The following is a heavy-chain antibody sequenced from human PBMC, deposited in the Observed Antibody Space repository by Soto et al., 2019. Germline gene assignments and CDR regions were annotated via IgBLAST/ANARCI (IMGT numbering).Heavy chain of an antibody. D-gene: IGHD3-10*01. J-gene: IGHJ4*02. CDR2: IIPIFGTA. CDR3: ARDLDASGSYYTDY. CDR1: VGTFSSYA. Sequence: GASVKVSCKASVGTFSSYAISWVRQAPGQGLECMGGIIPIFGTANYAQKFQGRVTITADKSTSTAYMELSSLRSDDTAVYYCARDLDASGSYYTDYWGQGTLVTVSS. V-gene: IGHV1-69*06.